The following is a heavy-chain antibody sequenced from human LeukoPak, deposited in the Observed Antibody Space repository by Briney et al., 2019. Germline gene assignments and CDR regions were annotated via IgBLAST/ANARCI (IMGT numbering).Heavy chain of an antibody. CDR1: GGTFSSYA. CDR2: MNPNSGNT. D-gene: IGHD2-2*01. V-gene: IGHV1-8*02. J-gene: IGHJ5*02. Sequence: ASVTVSCKASGGTFSSYAINWVRQATGQGLEWMGWMNPNSGNTGYAQKFQGRVTMTRNTSISTAYMELSSLRSEDTAVYYCARRRSSTSRYNWFDPWGQGTLVTVSS. CDR3: ARRRSSTSRYNWFDP.